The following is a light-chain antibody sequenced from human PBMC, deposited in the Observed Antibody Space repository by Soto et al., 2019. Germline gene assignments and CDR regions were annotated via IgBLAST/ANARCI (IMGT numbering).Light chain of an antibody. CDR1: SGDVGAYNF. V-gene: IGLV2-14*01. CDR3: SSYTITHIPVI. J-gene: IGLJ2*01. CDR2: EVS. Sequence: QSVLTQPASVSGSPGQSITISCTGTSGDVGAYNFVSWYQQHPGKAPKLIIYEVSNRPSGVSNRFSGSKSGNTASLTISGLQAEDEADYYCSSYTITHIPVIFGGGTQLTVL.